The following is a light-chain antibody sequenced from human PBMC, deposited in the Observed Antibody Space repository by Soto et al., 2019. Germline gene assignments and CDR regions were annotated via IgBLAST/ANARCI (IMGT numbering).Light chain of an antibody. CDR3: QQRSNWPPT. CDR2: DAS. CDR1: QSVSSY. Sequence: EIVWTQSPATLSLSPGERATLSCRSSQSVSSYLAWYQQKPGQAPRLLIYDASNRATGIPARFSGSGSGTDFTLTINSLEPEDFAVYYCQQRSNWPPTFGQGTRLEIK. J-gene: IGKJ5*01. V-gene: IGKV3-11*01.